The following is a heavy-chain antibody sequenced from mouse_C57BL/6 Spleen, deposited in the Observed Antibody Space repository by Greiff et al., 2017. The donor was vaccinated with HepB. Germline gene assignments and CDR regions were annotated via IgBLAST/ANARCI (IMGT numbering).Heavy chain of an antibody. CDR1: GYTFTSYW. V-gene: IGHV1-53*01. J-gene: IGHJ4*01. Sequence: QVQLQQPGTELVKPGASVKLSCKASGYTFTSYWMHWVKQRPGQGLEWIGNINPSNGGTNYNEKFKGKSTLTVDTSSSTAYMQLSSLTSEDSAVYYCARRQLRHAMDYWGQGTSVTVSS. CDR2: INPSNGGT. CDR3: ARRQLRHAMDY. D-gene: IGHD3-2*02.